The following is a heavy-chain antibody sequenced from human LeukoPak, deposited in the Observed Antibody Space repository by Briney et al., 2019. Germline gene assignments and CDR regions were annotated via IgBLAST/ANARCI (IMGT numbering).Heavy chain of an antibody. J-gene: IGHJ5*02. CDR2: IYTSGST. Sequence: SETLSLTCTVSGGSISSGSYYWSWIRQPAGKGLEWIGRIYTSGSTNYNPSLKSRVTIPVDTSKNQFSLKLSSVTAADTAVYYCARASRGDIDPWGQGTLVTVSS. V-gene: IGHV4-61*02. CDR3: ARASRGDIDP. D-gene: IGHD2-15*01. CDR1: GGSISSGSYY.